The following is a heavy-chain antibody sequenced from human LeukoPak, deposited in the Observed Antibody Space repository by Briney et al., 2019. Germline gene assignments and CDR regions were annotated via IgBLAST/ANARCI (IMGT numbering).Heavy chain of an antibody. Sequence: SETLSLTCTVSGGSMSSGGYYWSWIRQHPGKGLEWIGYIDYSGSTYYNPSLKSRVTISVDTSKNQFSLKLSSVTDADTAVYYCARDRKYYGSGSYEGWFDPWGQGTLVTVSS. CDR1: GGSMSSGGYY. V-gene: IGHV4-31*03. J-gene: IGHJ5*02. D-gene: IGHD3-10*01. CDR2: IDYSGST. CDR3: ARDRKYYGSGSYEGWFDP.